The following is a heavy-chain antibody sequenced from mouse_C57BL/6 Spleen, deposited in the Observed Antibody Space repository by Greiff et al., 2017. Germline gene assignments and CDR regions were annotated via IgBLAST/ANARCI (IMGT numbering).Heavy chain of an antibody. J-gene: IGHJ3*01. Sequence: VKLQESGAELVRPGTSVKVSCKASGYAFTNYLIEWVKQRPGQGLEWIGVINPGSGGTNYNEKFKGKATLTADKSSSTAYMQLSSLTSEDSAVYFCARFLLGFAYWGQGTLVTVSA. CDR1: GYAFTNYL. V-gene: IGHV1-54*01. CDR3: ARFLLGFAY. D-gene: IGHD1-1*01. CDR2: INPGSGGT.